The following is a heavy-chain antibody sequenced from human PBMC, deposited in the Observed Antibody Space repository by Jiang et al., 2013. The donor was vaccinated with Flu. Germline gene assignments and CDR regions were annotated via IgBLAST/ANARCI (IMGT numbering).Heavy chain of an antibody. CDR1: GGSISSSSYY. J-gene: IGHJ4*02. CDR2: IYYSGST. D-gene: IGHD1-1*01. V-gene: IGHV4-39*01. Sequence: TCTVSGGSISSSSYYWGWIRQPPGKGLEWIGSIYYSGSTYYNPSLKSRVTISVDTSKNQFSLKLSSVTAADTAVYYCARFNWNGEDYWGQGTLVTVSS. CDR3: ARFNWNGEDY.